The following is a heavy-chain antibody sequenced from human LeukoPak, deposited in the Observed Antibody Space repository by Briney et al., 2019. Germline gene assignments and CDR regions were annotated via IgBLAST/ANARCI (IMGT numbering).Heavy chain of an antibody. D-gene: IGHD1-26*01. CDR1: GGSISSSY. CDR2: IYYSGNT. Sequence: PSETLSLTCTVSGGSISSSYWSWIRQPPGKGLEWIGYIYYSGNTNYNPSLKSRVTISVDTSKNQFSLKLSSVTAADTAVHYCVSPYRSRFDYRGQGALVTVSS. CDR3: VSPYRSRFDY. J-gene: IGHJ4*02. V-gene: IGHV4-59*01.